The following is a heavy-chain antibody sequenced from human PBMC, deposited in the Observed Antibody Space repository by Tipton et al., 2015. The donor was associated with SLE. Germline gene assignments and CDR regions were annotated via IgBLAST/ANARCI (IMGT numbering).Heavy chain of an antibody. CDR1: GGSISRSNW. Sequence: TLSLTCAVSGGSISRSNWWSWVRQPPGKGLEWIGEIYHSGSTNYNPSLKSRVTISVDTSKNQFSLKLSSVTAADTAVYYCARGAAAAGPFDYWGQGTLVTVSS. J-gene: IGHJ4*02. V-gene: IGHV4-4*02. CDR2: IYHSGST. CDR3: ARGAAAAGPFDY. D-gene: IGHD6-13*01.